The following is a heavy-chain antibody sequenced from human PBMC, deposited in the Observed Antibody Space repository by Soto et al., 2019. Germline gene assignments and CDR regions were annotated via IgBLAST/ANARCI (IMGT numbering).Heavy chain of an antibody. CDR3: AHQEEGGAFDI. Sequence: QITLKESGPTLVKPTQTLTLTCTFSGFSLSTSGVGVGWIRQPPGKAREWLALVYWDDDKRYSPALKGRLTNPKYPSKNQVVLTTTNLDPGDTATYYCAHQEEGGAFDIWGQGTMVTVSS. V-gene: IGHV2-5*02. D-gene: IGHD3-16*01. CDR2: VYWDDDK. CDR1: GFSLSTSGVG. J-gene: IGHJ3*02.